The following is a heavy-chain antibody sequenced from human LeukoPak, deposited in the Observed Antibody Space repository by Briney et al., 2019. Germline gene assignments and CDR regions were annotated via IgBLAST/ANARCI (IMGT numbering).Heavy chain of an antibody. Sequence: EASVKVSCKASEYTFTKYHIHWVRQGPGQGLEWMGIINPSSGATRHAEKFQGRGTMTRDTSTNTLYMELSSLRFEDTAVYYCARDPWINRGNYPYGMDVWGQGTTVTVS. CDR1: EYTFTKYH. J-gene: IGHJ6*02. CDR3: ARDPWINRGNYPYGMDV. D-gene: IGHD2-2*03. V-gene: IGHV1-46*01. CDR2: INPSSGAT.